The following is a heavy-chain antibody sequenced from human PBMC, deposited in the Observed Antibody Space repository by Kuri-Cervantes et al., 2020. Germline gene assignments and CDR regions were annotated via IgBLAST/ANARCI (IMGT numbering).Heavy chain of an antibody. V-gene: IGHV3-9*01. Sequence: SLKISCVASGFTFDDYAMHWVRQVPGKGLEWVSGISWNSGSIGYADSVKGRFTISRDNAKNSLYLQMNSLRAEDTALYYCAKSGYLRYYYYGMDVWGQGTTVTVSS. CDR3: AKSGYLRYYYYGMDV. CDR1: GFTFDDYA. CDR2: ISWNSGSI. J-gene: IGHJ6*02. D-gene: IGHD5-12*01.